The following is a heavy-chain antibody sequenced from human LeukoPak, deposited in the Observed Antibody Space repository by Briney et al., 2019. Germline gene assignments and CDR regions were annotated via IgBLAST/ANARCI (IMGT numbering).Heavy chain of an antibody. Sequence: SETLSLTCSVSGGSISSYYWSWIRQPAGKGLEWIGRIYTSGSTNYNPSLKSRVTMSVDTSKNQFSLKLSSVTAADTAVYYCARGRLPGIAAAGNLYYYYMGVWGKGTTVTVSS. CDR2: IYTSGST. V-gene: IGHV4-4*07. J-gene: IGHJ6*03. CDR1: GGSISSYY. CDR3: ARGRLPGIAAAGNLYYYYMGV. D-gene: IGHD6-13*01.